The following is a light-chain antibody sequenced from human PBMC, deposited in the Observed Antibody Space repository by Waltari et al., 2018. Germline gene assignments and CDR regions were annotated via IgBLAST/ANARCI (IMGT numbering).Light chain of an antibody. Sequence: IVLTQSPGTLSLSPGERATLSCRASQSVGGTLAWYQQKPGQAPRLLMYGASIRAPGTPDRFSDTGSGTDFSLTISRLEPEDFAVYYCQHYVRLPATFGQGTKVEIK. CDR2: GAS. CDR3: QHYVRLPAT. J-gene: IGKJ1*01. V-gene: IGKV3-20*01. CDR1: QSVGGT.